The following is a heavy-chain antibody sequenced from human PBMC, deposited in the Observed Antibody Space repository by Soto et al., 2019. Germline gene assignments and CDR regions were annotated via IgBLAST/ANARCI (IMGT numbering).Heavy chain of an antibody. V-gene: IGHV4-34*01. CDR2: INHSGST. CDR1: GGSFSGYY. Sequence: SETLSLTCAVYGGSFSGYYWSWIRQPPGRGLEWIGEINHSGSTNYNPSLKSRVTISVDTSKNQFSLKLSSVTAADTAVYYCARGQAYYDFWSGYLPHYGMDVWGQGTTVTVSS. CDR3: ARGQAYYDFWSGYLPHYGMDV. D-gene: IGHD3-3*01. J-gene: IGHJ6*02.